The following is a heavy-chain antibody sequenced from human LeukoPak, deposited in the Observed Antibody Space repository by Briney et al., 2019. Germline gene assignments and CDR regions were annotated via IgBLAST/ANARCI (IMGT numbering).Heavy chain of an antibody. CDR2: ISWNSGSI. V-gene: IGHV3-9*01. Sequence: FLRRSRAASGFTFDDFAMHWGRQAPGKGLEWVSGISWNSGSIGYADSVKGRFTISRDNAKNSLYLQMNSLRAEDTALYYCAKGAQEWAAVFDYWGQGTLVTVSS. D-gene: IGHD3-3*01. J-gene: IGHJ4*02. CDR1: GFTFDDFA. CDR3: AKGAQEWAAVFDY.